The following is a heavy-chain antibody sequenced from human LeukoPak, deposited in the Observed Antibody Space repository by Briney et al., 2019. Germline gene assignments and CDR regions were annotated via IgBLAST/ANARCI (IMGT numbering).Heavy chain of an antibody. D-gene: IGHD1-26*01. CDR2: IDPSDSYT. CDR3: ARQSGSYQGP. CDR1: GYSFTSYW. Sequence: RGESLKISCKASGYSFTSYWIAWVRQMPGKGLEWMGRIDPSDSYTNYSPSFQGHVTISADKSISTAYLQWSSLKASDTAMYYCARQSGSYQGPWGQGTLVTVSS. J-gene: IGHJ5*02. V-gene: IGHV5-10-1*01.